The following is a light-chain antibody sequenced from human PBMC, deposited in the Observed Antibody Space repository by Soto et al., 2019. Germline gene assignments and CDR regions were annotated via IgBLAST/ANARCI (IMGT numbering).Light chain of an antibody. Sequence: DIQMTQSPSSMSASVGDRVTITCRASQGISNYLAWYQQKPGKVPKLLIYAASTLQLGAPSRFSGSGSGTDSTLTISSLQPEDGATYYCQKHNSAPFTFGPGTKVDIK. J-gene: IGKJ3*01. CDR2: AAS. CDR3: QKHNSAPFT. V-gene: IGKV1-27*01. CDR1: QGISNY.